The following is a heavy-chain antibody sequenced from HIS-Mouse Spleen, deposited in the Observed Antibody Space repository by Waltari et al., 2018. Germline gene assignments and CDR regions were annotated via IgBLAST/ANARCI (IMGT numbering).Heavy chain of an antibody. CDR3: AREIPYSSSWYDWYFDL. J-gene: IGHJ2*01. Sequence: QLQLQESGPGLVKPSETLSLTCTVSGGSISSSSYSWGWIRQPPGKGLEWIGSIYYSGSTYYNPSLKSRVTISVDTSKNQFSLKLSSVTAADTVVYYCAREIPYSSSWYDWYFDLWGRGTLVTVSS. CDR1: GGSISSSSYS. V-gene: IGHV4-39*07. CDR2: IYYSGST. D-gene: IGHD6-13*01.